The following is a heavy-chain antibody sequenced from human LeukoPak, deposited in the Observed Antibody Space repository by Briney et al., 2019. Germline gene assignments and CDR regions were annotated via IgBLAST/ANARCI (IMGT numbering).Heavy chain of an antibody. CDR1: GFTFSDYY. Sequence: PGGSLRLSCAASGFTFSDYYMSWIRQAPGKGLVWVSYNNSSSSCTTYADSVKGRFTISRDNAKDTLYLQMNSLRAEDTAVYYWSRDSGYNCIVRWFDPWGQGALVTVSS. CDR3: SRDSGYNCIVRWFDP. CDR2: NNSSSSCT. J-gene: IGHJ5*02. D-gene: IGHD1-1*01. V-gene: IGHV3-11*05.